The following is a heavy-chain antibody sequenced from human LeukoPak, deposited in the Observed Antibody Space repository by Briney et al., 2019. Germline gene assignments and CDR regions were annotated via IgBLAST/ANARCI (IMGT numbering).Heavy chain of an antibody. V-gene: IGHV1-2*02. CDR2: INPNSGGT. Sequence: LVASVKVSCKASGYTFTGYYMHWVRQAPGQGFEWMGWINPNSGGTNYAQKFQGRVTMTRDTSISTACMELSRLRSDDTAVYYCARDLAGTPPFDYWGQGTLVTVSS. CDR1: GYTFTGYY. CDR3: ARDLAGTPPFDY. J-gene: IGHJ4*02. D-gene: IGHD1-7*01.